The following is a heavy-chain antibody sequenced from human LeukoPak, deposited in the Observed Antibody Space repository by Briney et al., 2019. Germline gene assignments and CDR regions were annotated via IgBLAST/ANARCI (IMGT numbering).Heavy chain of an antibody. CDR2: ISYDGSNK. V-gene: IGHV3-30*01. CDR3: ASTSCYNCWFDP. D-gene: IGHD2-2*02. Sequence: GRSLRLSCAASGFTFSTYAMHWVRQAPGKGLEWVAVISYDGSNKYYADSVKGRFTISRDNTKNTLYLQMNSLRAGDTAVYYCASTSCYNCWFDPWGQGTLVTVSS. J-gene: IGHJ5*02. CDR1: GFTFSTYA.